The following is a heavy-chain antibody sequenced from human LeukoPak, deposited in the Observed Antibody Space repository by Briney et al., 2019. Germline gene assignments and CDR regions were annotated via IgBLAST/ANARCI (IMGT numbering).Heavy chain of an antibody. J-gene: IGHJ6*03. CDR3: ASLPRITMVRGVVYYYYYMDV. Sequence: PSETLSLTCTVSGGSISSSSYYWGWIRQPPGKGLEWIGSIYYSGSTYYNPSLKSRVTISIDTSKNQFSLKLSSVTAADTAVYYCASLPRITMVRGVVYYYYYMDVWGKGTTVTISS. D-gene: IGHD3-10*01. CDR1: GGSISSSSYY. V-gene: IGHV4-39*01. CDR2: IYYSGST.